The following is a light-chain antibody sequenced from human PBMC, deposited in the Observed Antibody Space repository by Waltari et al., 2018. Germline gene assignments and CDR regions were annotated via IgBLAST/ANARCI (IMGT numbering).Light chain of an antibody. V-gene: IGKV3-20*01. Sequence: EIVLTQSPGTLSLSPGERPTLSCRASQSLSIYLAWYQQKPGRAPRLLIDHASSRATGVPDTFSGGGSGTDFSLTISRLEPEDFAVYYCQHYVSLPVTFGQGTKVEIK. CDR2: HAS. J-gene: IGKJ1*01. CDR1: QSLSIY. CDR3: QHYVSLPVT.